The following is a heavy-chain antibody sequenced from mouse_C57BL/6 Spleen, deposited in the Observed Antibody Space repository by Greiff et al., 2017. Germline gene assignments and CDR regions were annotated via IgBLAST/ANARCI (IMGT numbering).Heavy chain of an antibody. D-gene: IGHD6-2*01. CDR1: GYSITSGYY. Sequence: EVKLMESGPGLVKPSQSLSLTCSVTGYSITSGYYWNWIRQFPGNKLEWMGYISYDGSNNYNPSLKNRISITRDTSTNQYFLKWNSVTTEDTATYYGAGEGVSYYAMDYWGQGTSVTVSS. CDR2: ISYDGSN. CDR3: AGEGVSYYAMDY. J-gene: IGHJ4*01. V-gene: IGHV3-6*01.